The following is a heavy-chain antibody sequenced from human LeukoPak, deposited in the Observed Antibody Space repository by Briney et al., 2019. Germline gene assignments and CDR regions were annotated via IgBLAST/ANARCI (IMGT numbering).Heavy chain of an antibody. V-gene: IGHV5-51*01. CDR1: VYCFTSYW. CDR2: IYPGDSDT. Sequence: GESLKICCKASVYCFTSYWIGCGRQMPGKGLEWMGIIYPGDSDTRYSPSFQGQVTMSAAKSISNASLQWTSLKASDTAMYYCARRDGFGELLWFAYWGQGTLVTVSS. D-gene: IGHD3-10*01. J-gene: IGHJ4*02. CDR3: ARRDGFGELLWFAY.